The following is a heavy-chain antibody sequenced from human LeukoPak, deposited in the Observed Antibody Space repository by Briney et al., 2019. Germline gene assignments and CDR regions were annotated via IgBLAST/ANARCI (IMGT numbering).Heavy chain of an antibody. J-gene: IGHJ4*02. CDR2: INHSGST. D-gene: IGHD3-22*01. Sequence: SETLSLTCAVYGGSFSGYYWSWISQPPGKGLEWIGEINHSGSTNYNPSLKSRVTISVDTSKNQFSLKLSSVTAADTAVYYCARGRRPRGRTHYYDSSGYYYDYWGQGTLVTVSS. V-gene: IGHV4-34*01. CDR1: GGSFSGYY. CDR3: ARGRRPRGRTHYYDSSGYYYDY.